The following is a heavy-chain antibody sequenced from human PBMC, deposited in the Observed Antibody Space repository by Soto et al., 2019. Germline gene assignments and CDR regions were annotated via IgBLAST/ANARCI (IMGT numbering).Heavy chain of an antibody. Sequence: EVQLVESGGGLVQPGGSLRLSCAASGITLSDHFIDWVRQAPGKGLDWVGRTKAKAYSYTTEYAASVKGRFTISRDDSGNSVDLQMNSLKSEDTAVYYCASIRGVMGYWGQGTLVTVSS. D-gene: IGHD3-10*01. J-gene: IGHJ4*02. CDR1: GITLSDHF. V-gene: IGHV3-72*01. CDR3: ASIRGVMGY. CDR2: TKAKAYSYTT.